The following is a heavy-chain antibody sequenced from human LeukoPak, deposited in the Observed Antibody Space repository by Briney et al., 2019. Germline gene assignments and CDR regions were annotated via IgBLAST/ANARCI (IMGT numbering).Heavy chain of an antibody. J-gene: IGHJ4*01. CDR2: IYPGGSDT. Sequence: PGESLRISCRSSGYSFINYYIGWVRQVPGKGLEWMGVIYPGGSDTTYSPSFRGQVVFSADRSTTTVYSQLTNLQASDTAIYYCARQYSSGWFRHFDYWGQGTLIAVSS. V-gene: IGHV5-51*01. D-gene: IGHD3-22*01. CDR3: ARQYSSGWFRHFDY. CDR1: GYSFINYY.